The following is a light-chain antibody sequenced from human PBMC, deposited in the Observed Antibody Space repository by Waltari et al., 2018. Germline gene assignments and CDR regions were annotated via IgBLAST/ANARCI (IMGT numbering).Light chain of an antibody. CDR2: AAS. CDR1: QGISSY. CDR3: QQASSFPIT. V-gene: IGKV1-8*01. J-gene: IGKJ3*01. Sequence: IRMTQSPSSISASTGDRVTITCRASQGISSYLAWYQQKPGQAPKLLIYAASALQSGVPSRFRGSGSGTAFTLTFSLQSEDFATYYCQQASSFPITFGPGTKVDIK.